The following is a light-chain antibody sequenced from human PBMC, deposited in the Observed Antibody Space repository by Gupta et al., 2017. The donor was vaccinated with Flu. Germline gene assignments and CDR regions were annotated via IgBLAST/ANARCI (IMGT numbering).Light chain of an antibody. CDR1: SSDVGRVGS. Sequence: QPSCVSGSPGQSITLCCPGTSSDVGRVGSVPWYQQHPGNAPKLIIYDVSNRPSGVSSHFSGSKSGNTASLTISGLEAEDETDYYCSSYTSTNTFYVFGPGTKVTVL. CDR2: DVS. CDR3: SSYTSTNTFYV. J-gene: IGLJ1*01. V-gene: IGLV2-14*01.